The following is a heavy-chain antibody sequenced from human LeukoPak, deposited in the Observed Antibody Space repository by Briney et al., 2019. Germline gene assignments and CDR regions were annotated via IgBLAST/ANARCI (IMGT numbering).Heavy chain of an antibody. CDR3: AKVRVDAYVSPNDY. Sequence: PGGSLRLSCAASGFTFRVFGMTWVRQAPGKGLEWVSSVGADDKYYADSVKGRFTISRDNSRNTLYLQMNSLRAEDTALYYCAKVRVDAYVSPNDYWGQGTLVTVSS. CDR1: GFTFRVFG. CDR2: SVGADDK. V-gene: IGHV3-23*01. D-gene: IGHD3-16*01. J-gene: IGHJ4*02.